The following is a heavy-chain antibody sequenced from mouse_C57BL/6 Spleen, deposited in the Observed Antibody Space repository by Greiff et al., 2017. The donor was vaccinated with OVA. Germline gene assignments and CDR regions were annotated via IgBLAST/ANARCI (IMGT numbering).Heavy chain of an antibody. J-gene: IGHJ4*01. CDR3: TDGRGYAMDY. V-gene: IGHV6-3*01. Sequence: EVMLVESGGGLVQPGGSMKLSCVASGFTFSNYWMNWVRQSPEKGLEWVAQIRLKSDNYATHYAESVKGRFTISRDDSKSSVYLQMNNLRAEDTGIYYCTDGRGYAMDYWGQGTSVTVSS. CDR1: GFTFSNYW. CDR2: IRLKSDNYAT.